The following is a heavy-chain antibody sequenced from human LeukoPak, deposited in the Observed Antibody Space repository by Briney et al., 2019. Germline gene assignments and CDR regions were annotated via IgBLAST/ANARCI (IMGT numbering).Heavy chain of an antibody. D-gene: IGHD6-19*01. CDR1: GFTVSSNY. Sequence: VGSLRLSCAASGFTVSSNYMSWVRQAPGKGLEWVSVIYSGGSTYYADSVKGRFTISRDNSKNTLYLQMNSLRAEDAAVYYCARDDIAVAGKDYWGQGTLVTVSS. J-gene: IGHJ4*02. V-gene: IGHV3-66*01. CDR2: IYSGGST. CDR3: ARDDIAVAGKDY.